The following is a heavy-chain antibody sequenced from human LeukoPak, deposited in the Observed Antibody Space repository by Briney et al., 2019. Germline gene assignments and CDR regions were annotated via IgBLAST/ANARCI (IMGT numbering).Heavy chain of an antibody. CDR1: GGTFSSYA. D-gene: IGHD6-19*01. CDR3: ARASSGWYHRFDY. Sequence: SVKVSCKASGGTFSSYAISWVRQAPGQGLEWMGGIIPIFGTANYAQKFQGRVTITADKSTSTAYMELSRLRSDDTAVYYCARASSGWYHRFDYWGQGTLVTVSS. J-gene: IGHJ4*02. CDR2: IIPIFGTA. V-gene: IGHV1-69*06.